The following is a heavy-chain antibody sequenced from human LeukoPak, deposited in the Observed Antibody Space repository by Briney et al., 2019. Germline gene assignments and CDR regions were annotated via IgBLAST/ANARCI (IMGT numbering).Heavy chain of an antibody. V-gene: IGHV3-23*01. J-gene: IGHJ4*02. CDR1: GLSFSSYG. CDR3: AKGKDSSGTWDYFDY. D-gene: IGHD6-19*01. Sequence: GGSLRLSCAASGLSFSSYGMTWVRQAPGKGLEWVSGISGSGGRTYYADSVKGRFTIFRDNSNNTLNLQMNSQRAEDTAVYYCAKGKDSSGTWDYFDYWGQGTLVTVSS. CDR2: ISGSGGRT.